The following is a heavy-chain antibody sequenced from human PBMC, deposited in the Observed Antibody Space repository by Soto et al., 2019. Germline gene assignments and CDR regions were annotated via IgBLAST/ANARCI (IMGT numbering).Heavy chain of an antibody. CDR2: VSKDGGIT. D-gene: IGHD2-21*01. CDR3: AKETLAIPGPFDF. CDR1: GFTFSTYS. Sequence: AGGSLRLSCAASGFTFSTYSMHWVRQPPGKGLEWVAVVSKDGGITFYADSVRGRFTISRDNSKNTLYLHMNSLGPEDTAVYYCAKETLAIPGPFDFWGQGTLVTVSS. J-gene: IGHJ4*02. V-gene: IGHV3-30*18.